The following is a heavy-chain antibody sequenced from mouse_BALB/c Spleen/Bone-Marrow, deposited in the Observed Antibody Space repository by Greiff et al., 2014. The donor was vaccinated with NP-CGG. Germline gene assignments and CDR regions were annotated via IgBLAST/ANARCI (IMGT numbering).Heavy chain of an antibody. J-gene: IGHJ2*01. Sequence: VKVVESGAELMKPGASMKISCKASGYTFSSFWIEWVKQRPGHGLEWIGEILPESGSSNYNEKFKGKATLTADTSSNTVYMQLSSLTSEDSAVYYCARTPGVLYYFDYWGQGTPLTVSS. CDR3: ARTPGVLYYFDY. CDR2: ILPESGSS. CDR1: GYTFSSFW. V-gene: IGHV1-9*01.